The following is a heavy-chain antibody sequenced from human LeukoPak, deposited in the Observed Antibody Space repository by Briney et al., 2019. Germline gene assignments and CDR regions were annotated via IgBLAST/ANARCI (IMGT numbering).Heavy chain of an antibody. CDR1: GFTFSTYW. Sequence: GGSLRLSCAASGFTFSTYWMHWVRQAPGKGLVWVSRVIGDGTTTNYADSVKGRFSISRDNAKNTLFLQVSSLTDEDTAVYYWARGGGGVVRNGLDVWGLGTTVTVSS. CDR2: VIGDGTTT. CDR3: ARGGGGVVRNGLDV. J-gene: IGHJ6*02. D-gene: IGHD2-15*01. V-gene: IGHV3-74*01.